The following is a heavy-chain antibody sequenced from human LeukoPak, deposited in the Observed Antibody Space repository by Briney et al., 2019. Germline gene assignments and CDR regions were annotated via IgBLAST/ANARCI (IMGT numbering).Heavy chain of an antibody. CDR2: INPNSGGT. CDR1: GYTFTGYY. D-gene: IGHD3-10*01. V-gene: IGHV1-2*06. Sequence: ASVKVSCKASGYTFTGYYMHWVRQAPSQGVEGMGRINPNSGGTNYAQKFQGRVTMTRDTSISTAYMELSRLRSDDTAVYYCARGFTVRGAIYYYMDVWGKGTTVTVSS. CDR3: ARGFTVRGAIYYYMDV. J-gene: IGHJ6*03.